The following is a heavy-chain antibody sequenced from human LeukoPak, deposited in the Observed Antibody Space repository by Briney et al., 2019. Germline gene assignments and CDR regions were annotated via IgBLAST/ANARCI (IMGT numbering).Heavy chain of an antibody. CDR2: IYYSGTA. CDR3: ARHFSNGWSDN. V-gene: IGHV4-59*08. J-gene: IGHJ4*02. Sequence: SQTLSLTCTVSGASLSTSSWTWILQPPGKELQCIGVIYYSGTAHYHPSLKSRVTISLDTSKNQFSLRLSSVTAADTAVYYCARHFSNGWSDNWGQGNLVTVS. CDR1: GASLSTSS. D-gene: IGHD6-19*01.